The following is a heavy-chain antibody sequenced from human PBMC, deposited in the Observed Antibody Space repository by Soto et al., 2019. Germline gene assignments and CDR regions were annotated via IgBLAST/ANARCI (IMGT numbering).Heavy chain of an antibody. D-gene: IGHD2-15*01. J-gene: IGHJ6*02. V-gene: IGHV3-21*01. CDR2: IRGFSPYT. CDR1: GFTFRTYT. Sequence: EVQLVESGGGLGKPGGSLRLSCVASGFTFRTYTMNWVRQAPGKGLEWVSGIRGFSPYTFYAESVKGRFTISRDNAKNSLYLQMNSLGVDDTAVYYCARDRGYDAHDYYYNAMDVWGQGTTVTVSS. CDR3: ARDRGYDAHDYYYNAMDV.